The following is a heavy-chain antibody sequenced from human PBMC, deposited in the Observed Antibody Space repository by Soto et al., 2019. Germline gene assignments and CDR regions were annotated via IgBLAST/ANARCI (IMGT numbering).Heavy chain of an antibody. V-gene: IGHV5-51*01. CDR2: ISPDDSDT. D-gene: IGHD6-13*01. Sequence: PGESLKISCKGSGYSFTSYWIGWVRQMPGKGLEWMGIISPDDSDTRYSPSFQGQVTISADKSISTAYLQWSSLKASDTAMHYCARQNSSSWSVDYWSQGTLVTVSS. CDR3: ARQNSSSWSVDY. CDR1: GYSFTSYW. J-gene: IGHJ4*01.